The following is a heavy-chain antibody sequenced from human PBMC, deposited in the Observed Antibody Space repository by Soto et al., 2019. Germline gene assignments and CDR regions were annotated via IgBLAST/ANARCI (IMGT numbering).Heavy chain of an antibody. CDR1: GDSVTRSNW. D-gene: IGHD6-19*01. J-gene: IGHJ6*02. CDR2: IYHSGNT. Sequence: PSETLSLTCTVSGDSVTRSNWWSWVRQSPGKGLEWIGEIYHSGNTKYNPSLKSRVTISVDKSKNQFSLHLTPVTAADTAVYYCASSGWSEDFYYYYGMDVWGQGTTVTVSS. V-gene: IGHV4-4*02. CDR3: ASSGWSEDFYYYYGMDV.